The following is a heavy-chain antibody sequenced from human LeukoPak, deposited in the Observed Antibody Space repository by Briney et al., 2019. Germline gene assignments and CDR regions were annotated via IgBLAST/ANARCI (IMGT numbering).Heavy chain of an antibody. CDR1: GGSISSGGXX. D-gene: IGHD5-24*01. CDR3: ARLRDGYTPDY. CDR2: IYYSGST. V-gene: IGHV4-31*03. Sequence: SQTLSLTCTVSGGSISSGGXXWXXXRXXXXXXXEWIGYIYYSGSTYYNPSLKSRVTISVDTSKNQFSLKLSSVTAADTAVYYCARLRDGYTPDYWGQGTLVTVSS. J-gene: IGHJ4*02.